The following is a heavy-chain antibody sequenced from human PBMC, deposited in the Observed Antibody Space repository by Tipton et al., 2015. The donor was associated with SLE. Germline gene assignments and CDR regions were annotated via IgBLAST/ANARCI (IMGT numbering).Heavy chain of an antibody. V-gene: IGHV4-30-2*01. Sequence: TLSLTCTVSGGSISGYSWSWIRQPPGKGLEWIGFLYPSGSTYYNPSLKSRVTISVHRSKNQLSLRLNSVTAADTAVYYCARSPRGGYYYYGMDVWGQGTTVTVPS. CDR3: ARSPRGGYYYYGMDV. J-gene: IGHJ6*02. CDR1: GGSISGYS. CDR2: LYPSGST. D-gene: IGHD6-13*01.